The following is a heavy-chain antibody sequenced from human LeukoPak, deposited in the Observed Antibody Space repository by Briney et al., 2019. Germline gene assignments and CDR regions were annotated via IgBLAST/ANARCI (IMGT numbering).Heavy chain of an antibody. D-gene: IGHD2-2*01. CDR1: GGSISSGDYY. CDR2: IYYSGST. CDR3: ARGSGSRLSWFDP. Sequence: SQTLSLTCTVSGGSISSGDYYWSWIRQPPGKGPEWIGYIYYSGSTYYNPSLKSRVTISVDTSKNQFSLKLSSVTAADTAVYYCARGSGSRLSWFDPWGQGTLVTVSS. V-gene: IGHV4-30-4*01. J-gene: IGHJ5*02.